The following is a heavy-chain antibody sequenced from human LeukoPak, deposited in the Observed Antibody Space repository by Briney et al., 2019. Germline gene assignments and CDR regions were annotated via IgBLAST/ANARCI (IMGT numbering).Heavy chain of an antibody. J-gene: IGHJ2*01. CDR1: GFTFSSYG. V-gene: IGHV3-33*01. Sequence: GGSLRLSCAASGFTFSSYGMHWVRQAPGKGLEWVAVIWYDGSNKYYADSVKGRLTISRDNSKNTLYLQMNSLRAEDTAVYYCARHYDILTGTEPGFDLWGRGTLVTVSS. CDR2: IWYDGSNK. D-gene: IGHD3-9*01. CDR3: ARHYDILTGTEPGFDL.